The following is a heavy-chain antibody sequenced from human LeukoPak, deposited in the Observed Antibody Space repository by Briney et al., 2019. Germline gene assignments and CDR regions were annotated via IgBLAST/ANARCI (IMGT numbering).Heavy chain of an antibody. D-gene: IGHD6-19*01. CDR1: GYTFTSYD. V-gene: IGHV1-8*03. CDR3: ARAASVAGRENYYYYYYMDV. Sequence: ASVKVSCKASGYTFTSYDINWVRQATGQGLEWMGWMNPNSGNTGYAQKFQGRVTITRNTSISTAYMELSSLRSEDTAVYYCARAASVAGRENYYYYYYMDVWGKGTTVTVSS. CDR2: MNPNSGNT. J-gene: IGHJ6*03.